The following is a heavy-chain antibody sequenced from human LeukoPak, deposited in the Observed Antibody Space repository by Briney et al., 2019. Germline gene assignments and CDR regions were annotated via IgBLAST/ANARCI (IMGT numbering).Heavy chain of an antibody. V-gene: IGHV3-7*01. J-gene: IGHJ4*02. CDR2: IKQDGSDK. Sequence: GGSLRLSCVASGFTFSSYWMSWVRQAPGRGLEWVAKIKQDGSDKYYVDSVKGRVTISRDNSKNTLYLQMNSLRAEDTAVYYCAKDFDYWGQGTLVTVSS. CDR1: GFTFSSYW. CDR3: AKDFDY.